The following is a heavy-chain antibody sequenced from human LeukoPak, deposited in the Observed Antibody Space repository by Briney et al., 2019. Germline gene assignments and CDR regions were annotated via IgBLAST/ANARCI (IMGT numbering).Heavy chain of an antibody. CDR3: AKPPLRTDSSGYYLLFDY. CDR2: IIPIFGTA. V-gene: IGHV1-69*01. D-gene: IGHD3-22*01. J-gene: IGHJ4*02. Sequence: ASVKVSCKASGGTFSSYAISWVRQAPGQGLEWMGGIIPIFGTANYAQKFQGRVTITADESTSTAYMELSSLRSEDTAVYYCAKPPLRTDSSGYYLLFDYWGQGTLVTVSS. CDR1: GGTFSSYA.